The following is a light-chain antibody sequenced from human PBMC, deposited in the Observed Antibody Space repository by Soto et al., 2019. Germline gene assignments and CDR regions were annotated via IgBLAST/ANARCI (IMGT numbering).Light chain of an antibody. J-gene: IGKJ5*01. CDR3: QQRSHWPPIT. Sequence: EIVLTQSPGTLSLSPGERATLSCRASQSVSSYLAWYQQKPGQAPRLLIYDASNRATGIPARFSGSGSGTDFTLTISSLEPEDFAVYYCQQRSHWPPITFGQGTRREIK. CDR1: QSVSSY. CDR2: DAS. V-gene: IGKV3-11*01.